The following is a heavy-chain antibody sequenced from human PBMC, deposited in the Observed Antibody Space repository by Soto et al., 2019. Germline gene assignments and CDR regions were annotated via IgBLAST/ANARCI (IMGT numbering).Heavy chain of an antibody. J-gene: IGHJ4*02. V-gene: IGHV3-66*01. CDR2: IYSGGST. CDR1: GFTVSSNY. CDR3: ATGTGRTDFDY. Sequence: PGGSLRLSCAASGFTVSSNYMSWVRQAPGKGLEWVSVIYSGGSTYYADSVKGRFTISRDDSKNTLYLQMNSLKTEDTAIYYCATGTGRTDFDYWGQGTLVTVSS. D-gene: IGHD2-15*01.